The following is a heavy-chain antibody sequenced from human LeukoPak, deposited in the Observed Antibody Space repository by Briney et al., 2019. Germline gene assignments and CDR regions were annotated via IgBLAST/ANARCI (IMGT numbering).Heavy chain of an antibody. CDR3: ARGAYCSGGPCPAPFDY. D-gene: IGHD2-15*01. Sequence: ASVKVSCKASGYTFTTYSIFWVRQAPGQGLEWMGWINAGNGNTKYSQKLQGRVTITRDTSANTAYVELSSLRSEDTAIYYCARGAYCSGGPCPAPFDYWGQGTLVTVSS. V-gene: IGHV1-3*01. CDR2: INAGNGNT. J-gene: IGHJ4*02. CDR1: GYTFTTYS.